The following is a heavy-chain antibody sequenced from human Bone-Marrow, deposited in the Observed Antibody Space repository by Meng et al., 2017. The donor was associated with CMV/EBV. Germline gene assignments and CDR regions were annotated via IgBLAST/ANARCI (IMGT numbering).Heavy chain of an antibody. J-gene: IGHJ6*02. D-gene: IGHD6-19*01. CDR1: GFTFSNAW. CDR3: ARIGSGWHDYYYGMDV. CDR2: IWYDGSNK. Sequence: GESLKISCAASGFTFSNAWMSWVRQAPGKGLEWVAVIWYDGSNKYYADSVKGRFTISRDNSKNTLYLQMSSLRAEDTAVYYCARIGSGWHDYYYGMDVWGQGTTVTVSS. V-gene: IGHV3-33*08.